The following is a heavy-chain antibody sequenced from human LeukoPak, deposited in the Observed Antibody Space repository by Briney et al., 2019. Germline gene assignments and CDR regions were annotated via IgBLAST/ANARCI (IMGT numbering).Heavy chain of an antibody. Sequence: GESLKISCKGSGCTFTSYWIGWVRQMPGKGLEWMGIIFPGDSDTRYSPSFRGQVTISADKSISTAYLQWSSLKASDTAIYYCARHWAADAFDIWGQGTMVTVSS. CDR2: IFPGDSDT. V-gene: IGHV5-51*01. CDR3: ARHWAADAFDI. J-gene: IGHJ3*02. CDR1: GCTFTSYW. D-gene: IGHD3-16*01.